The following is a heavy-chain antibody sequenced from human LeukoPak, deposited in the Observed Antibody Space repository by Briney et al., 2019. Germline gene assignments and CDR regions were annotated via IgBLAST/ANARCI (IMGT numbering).Heavy chain of an antibody. Sequence: SETLSLTCTVSGGSISSYYWSWIRQPPGKGLEWIGYIYYSGSTNYNPSLKSRVTISADTSKNQFSLKLSSVTAADTAVYYCARAQDWFDPWGQGTLVTVSS. CDR2: IYYSGST. V-gene: IGHV4-59*01. CDR1: GGSISSYY. J-gene: IGHJ5*02. CDR3: ARAQDWFDP.